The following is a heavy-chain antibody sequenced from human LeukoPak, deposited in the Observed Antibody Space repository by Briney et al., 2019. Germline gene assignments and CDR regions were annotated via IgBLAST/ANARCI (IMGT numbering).Heavy chain of an antibody. V-gene: IGHV1-2*02. CDR2: INPNSGGT. CDR3: ARDKEYYYGSGSFY. D-gene: IGHD3-10*01. J-gene: IGHJ4*02. Sequence: GASVKVSCKASGYTFTGYYMHWVRQAPGQGLEWMGWINPNSGGTNYAQKFQGRVTMTRDTSISTAYMELSRLRSDDTAVYYCARDKEYYYGSGSFYWGQGTLVTVSS. CDR1: GYTFTGYY.